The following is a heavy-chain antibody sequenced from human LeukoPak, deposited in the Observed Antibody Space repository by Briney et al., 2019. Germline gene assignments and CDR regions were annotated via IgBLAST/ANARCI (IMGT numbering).Heavy chain of an antibody. D-gene: IGHD5-24*01. J-gene: IGHJ4*02. V-gene: IGHV3-23*01. CDR2: VTPSGDPT. CDR1: GFTFSTHG. CDR3: VKDSGWIQFID. Sequence: GGSLSLSCAGSGFTFSTHGMNWVRQAPGKGLEWVSGVTPSGDPTYYPDSLKGRFIISRDNSKNTMYLQMNSLRAEDTGVYYCVKDSGWIQFIDWGQGTPVTVSS.